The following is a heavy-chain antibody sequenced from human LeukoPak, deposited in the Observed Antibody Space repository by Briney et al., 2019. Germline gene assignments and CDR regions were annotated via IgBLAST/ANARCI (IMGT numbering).Heavy chain of an antibody. CDR2: ISSSGGST. Sequence: GGSLRLSCAASGFIFSNYAMSWVRQAPGKGLEWVSAISSSGGSTYYADSVKGRFTISRDNSKHTLYLQMNSLRAEDTAVYYCVKGIRELAGGHYFDYWGQGTLVPVSS. CDR1: GFIFSNYA. V-gene: IGHV3-23*01. D-gene: IGHD3-10*01. J-gene: IGHJ4*02. CDR3: VKGIRELAGGHYFDY.